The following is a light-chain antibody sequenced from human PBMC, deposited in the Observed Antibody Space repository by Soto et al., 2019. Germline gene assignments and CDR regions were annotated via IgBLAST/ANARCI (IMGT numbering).Light chain of an antibody. V-gene: IGKV3D-15*01. Sequence: EIVMTQSPATLSVSPGERATLSCRASQSVGSDLAWYQQKPGQAPRLVIYDIFTRATGVPTRISGSGSGTDFTLTISGLEPEDFALYYCQQYGVTPPNTFGGGTKVDIK. CDR3: QQYGVTPPNT. CDR2: DIF. J-gene: IGKJ4*01. CDR1: QSVGSD.